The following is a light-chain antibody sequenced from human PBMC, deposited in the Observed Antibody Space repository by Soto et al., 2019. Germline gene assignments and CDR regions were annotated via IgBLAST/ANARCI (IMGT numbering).Light chain of an antibody. CDR2: KAS. CDR1: QSISSW. Sequence: DIQMTQSPSTLSSSLGDRVTITCRASQSISSWLAWYQQKQGKAPKLLIYKASSLESGVPSRFSGSGSGRELALRISSLQPDDFATYYCQQYNSYPRTLGQRAKVDIK. V-gene: IGKV1-5*03. CDR3: QQYNSYPRT. J-gene: IGKJ1*01.